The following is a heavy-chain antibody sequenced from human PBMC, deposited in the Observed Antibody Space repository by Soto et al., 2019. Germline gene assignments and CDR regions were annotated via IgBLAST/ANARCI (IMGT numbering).Heavy chain of an antibody. V-gene: IGHV3-30*18. J-gene: IGHJ6*02. Sequence: QVQLVESGGGVVQPGRSLRLSCAASGFTFSTYGMHWVRQAPGKGLEWVAIISYDGSNKYYADSVKGRFTISRDNSKNTLYLQMNSLRPEDTAVYYCAKVTLFYPSHGMDVWGQGTTVTVSS. CDR2: ISYDGSNK. CDR1: GFTFSTYG. CDR3: AKVTLFYPSHGMDV. D-gene: IGHD3-16*01.